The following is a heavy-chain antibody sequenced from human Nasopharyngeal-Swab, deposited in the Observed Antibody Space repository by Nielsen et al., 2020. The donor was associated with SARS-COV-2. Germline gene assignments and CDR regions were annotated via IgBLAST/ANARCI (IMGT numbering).Heavy chain of an antibody. CDR1: GFTFSSYG. V-gene: IGHV3-33*01. D-gene: IGHD5-12*01. CDR3: ARDRHGWLRFWFDP. Sequence: GGSLRLSCAASGFTFSSYGMHWVRQAPGKGLEWVAVIWYEGSNKYYADSVKGRFTISRDNSKNTLYLQMNSLRAEDTAVYYCARDRHGWLRFWFDPWGQGTLVTVSS. CDR2: IWYEGSNK. J-gene: IGHJ5*02.